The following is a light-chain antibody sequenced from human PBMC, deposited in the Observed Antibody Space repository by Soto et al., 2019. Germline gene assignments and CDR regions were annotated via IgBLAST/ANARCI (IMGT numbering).Light chain of an antibody. V-gene: IGLV1-40*01. CDR2: GNS. CDR1: SSNIGAGYD. J-gene: IGLJ2*01. CDR3: QYYDSSLSGVV. Sequence: QSVLTQPPSVSGAPGHRVTISCTCSSSNIGAGYDVHWYQQLPGTAPKLLIYGNSNRPSGVPDRFSGSKSGTSASLAITGLQAEDEADYYCQYYDSSLSGVVFGGGTKLTVL.